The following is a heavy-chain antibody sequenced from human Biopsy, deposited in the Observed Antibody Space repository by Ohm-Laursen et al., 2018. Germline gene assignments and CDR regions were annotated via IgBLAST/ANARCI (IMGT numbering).Heavy chain of an antibody. CDR3: ARGGVDTAMVEN. J-gene: IGHJ4*02. CDR1: GYTFIAYN. D-gene: IGHD5-18*01. V-gene: IGHV1-2*02. CDR2: ITPESGGT. Sequence: ASVKVSCKASGYTFIAYNIHWVRQAPGQGLEWMGWITPESGGTDYAKKFRGRVSMTRDTSISTVYMELSRLRSDDTAVYYCARGGVDTAMVENWGQGTLVTVSS.